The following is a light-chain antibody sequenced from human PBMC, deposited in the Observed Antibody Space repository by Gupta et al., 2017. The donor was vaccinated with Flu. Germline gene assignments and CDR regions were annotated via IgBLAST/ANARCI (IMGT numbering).Light chain of an antibody. J-gene: IGKJ1*01. CDR1: EGLVYSDGNTY. V-gene: IGKV2-30*01. Sequence: DVVMTQSQLALSVTLEQPAPISGRSSEGLVYSDGNTYLHWFHQRPGHSPRRLMYQVSYRDSGVPDRFSGSGSGTDFTLKISRVEAEDFGIYFCMQAACWPGAFGQGTTVEI. CDR3: MQAACWPGA. CDR2: QVS.